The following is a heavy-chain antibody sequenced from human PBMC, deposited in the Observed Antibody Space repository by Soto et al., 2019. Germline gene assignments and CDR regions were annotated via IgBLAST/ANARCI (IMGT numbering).Heavy chain of an antibody. J-gene: IGHJ3*01. D-gene: IGHD3-22*01. CDR2: IGIGSSTK. V-gene: IGHV3-48*01. Sequence: PGGSLRLSCAASGFTFRNYGMNWVRQAPGKGLEWVSYIGIGSSTKYYADSVKGRFTISRDNAENSLYLQMNSLRAEDTAVYYCARDQLYYNDISGRPLNAFDVWGQGTMVIVSS. CDR1: GFTFRNYG. CDR3: ARDQLYYNDISGRPLNAFDV.